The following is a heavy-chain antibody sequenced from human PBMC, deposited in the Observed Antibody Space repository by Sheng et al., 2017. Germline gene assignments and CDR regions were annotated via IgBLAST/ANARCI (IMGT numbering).Heavy chain of an antibody. CDR3: AKGHPRHYDFWSGYSWYFDL. CDR2: ISWNSGSI. D-gene: IGHD3-3*01. Sequence: EVQLVESGGGLVQPGRSLRLSCAASGFTFDDYAMHWVRQAPGKGLEWVSGISWNSGSIGYADSVKGRFTISRDNAKNSLYLQMNSLRAEDMALYYCAKGHPRHYDFWSGYSWYFDLWGRGTLV. V-gene: IGHV3-9*03. J-gene: IGHJ2*01. CDR1: GFTFDDYA.